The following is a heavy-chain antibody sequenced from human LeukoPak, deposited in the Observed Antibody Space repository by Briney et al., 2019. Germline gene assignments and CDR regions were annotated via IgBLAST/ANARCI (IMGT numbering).Heavy chain of an antibody. V-gene: IGHV3-11*06. Sequence: PGGSLRLSCAASGFPFSDYYMTWIRQAPGKGLEWISYIGSSNTYTHYADSVKGRFTISRDNAKKSLYLQMNSLRVEDTAVYYCARDVGYCSSTSCAWVTDYWGQGTLVTVSS. CDR3: ARDVGYCSSTSCAWVTDY. CDR2: IGSSNTYT. CDR1: GFPFSDYY. D-gene: IGHD2-2*01. J-gene: IGHJ4*02.